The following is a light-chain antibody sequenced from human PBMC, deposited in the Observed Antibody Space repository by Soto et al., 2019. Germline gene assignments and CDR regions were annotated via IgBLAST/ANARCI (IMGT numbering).Light chain of an antibody. J-gene: IGKJ3*01. V-gene: IGKV4-1*01. Sequence: DIVMTQSPDSLAVSLGERATINCKSSQSVLYSSDNKNYLAWYQQKPGQPPKLLVYWASTRESGVPDRFSGSGPGTDFTLTISRLQAEDVAVYYCQQYYSVPFSFGPGTKVDIK. CDR1: QSVLYSSDNKNY. CDR3: QQYYSVPFS. CDR2: WAS.